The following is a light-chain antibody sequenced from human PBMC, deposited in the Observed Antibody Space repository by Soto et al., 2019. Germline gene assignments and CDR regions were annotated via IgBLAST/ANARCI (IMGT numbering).Light chain of an antibody. CDR3: QQRSNWPPVT. J-gene: IGKJ4*01. V-gene: IGKV3-11*01. Sequence: EIVLTQSPATLSLSPGERATLSCRASQSVSSYLAWYQQKPGQAPRLLIYGASSRATGIPDRFSGSGSGTDFTLTISRLEPEDFGVYYCQQRSNWPPVTFGGGTKVDIK. CDR1: QSVSSY. CDR2: GAS.